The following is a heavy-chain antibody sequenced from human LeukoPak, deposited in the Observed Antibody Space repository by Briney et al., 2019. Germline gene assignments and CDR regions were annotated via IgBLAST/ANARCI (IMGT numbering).Heavy chain of an antibody. D-gene: IGHD6-13*01. CDR1: RYTFTSYY. J-gene: IGHJ4*02. CDR3: ARDHRIAAAGISGY. Sequence: ASVRVSCKASRYTFTSYYMHWVRQAPGQGLEWMGWINPNSGGTNYAQKFQGRVTMTRDTSTSTVYMELSSLRSEDTAVYYCARDHRIAAAGISGYWGQGTLVIVSS. CDR2: INPNSGGT. V-gene: IGHV1-2*02.